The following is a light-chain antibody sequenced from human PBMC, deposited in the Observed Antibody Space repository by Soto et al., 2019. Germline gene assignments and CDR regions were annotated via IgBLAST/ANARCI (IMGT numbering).Light chain of an antibody. CDR3: QQRSNWPT. V-gene: IGKV3-11*01. Sequence: EIVLTQSPATLSLSPGERATPSCRASQSVRSYLAWYQQKSGQAPRLLIYDASNRATGIPARFSGSGSGTDFTLTISSLEPEDFAVYYCQQRSNWPTFGGGTKVEIK. CDR1: QSVRSY. J-gene: IGKJ4*01. CDR2: DAS.